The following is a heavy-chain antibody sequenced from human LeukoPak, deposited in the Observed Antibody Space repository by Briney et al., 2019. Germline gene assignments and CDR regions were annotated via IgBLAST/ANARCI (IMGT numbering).Heavy chain of an antibody. Sequence: SETLSLTCSVSDDSLSRSIFVWGWIRQTPGEGLEWIGYIYYSGSTNYNPSLKSRVTISVDTSKNQFSLKLSSVTAADTAVYYCARDRMDYYGSGSYGWFDPWGQGTLVTVSS. V-gene: IGHV4-61*01. CDR3: ARDRMDYYGSGSYGWFDP. CDR1: DDSLSRSIFV. CDR2: IYYSGST. J-gene: IGHJ5*02. D-gene: IGHD3-10*01.